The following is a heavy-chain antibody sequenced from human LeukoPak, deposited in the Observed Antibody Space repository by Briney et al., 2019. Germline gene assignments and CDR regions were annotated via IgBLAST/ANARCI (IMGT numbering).Heavy chain of an antibody. V-gene: IGHV4-39*01. D-gene: IGHD2-15*01. CDR1: GVSISTSTHY. CDR2: MFYRGST. J-gene: IGHJ4*02. Sequence: SETLSLTCTVSGVSISTSTHYWAWIRQPPGKGLEWIASMFYRGSTYYNAPLRSRVTLSVDTSMNQFSLKLSSVTASDTATFYCVRQGGWGGAASLIEFWGQGTLVTVSS. CDR3: VRQGGWGGAASLIEF.